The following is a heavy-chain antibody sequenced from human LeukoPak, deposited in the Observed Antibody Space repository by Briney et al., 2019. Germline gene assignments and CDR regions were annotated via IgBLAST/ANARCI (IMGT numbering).Heavy chain of an antibody. Sequence: GESLKISCKGSGYSFTSYWIGWVRQMPGKGLEWMGIIYPGDSDTRYSPSFQGQVTISADKSISTAYLQWSSLKASDTATYYCARRNCSGGSCYYPWFDPWGQGTLVTVSS. CDR3: ARRNCSGGSCYYPWFDP. CDR1: GYSFTSYW. CDR2: IYPGDSDT. V-gene: IGHV5-51*01. D-gene: IGHD2-15*01. J-gene: IGHJ5*02.